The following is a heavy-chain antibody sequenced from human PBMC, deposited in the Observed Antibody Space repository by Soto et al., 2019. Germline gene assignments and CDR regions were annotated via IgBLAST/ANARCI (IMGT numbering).Heavy chain of an antibody. CDR2: IYHSGST. CDR1: GGSISSGGYS. Sequence: SETLSLTCAVPGGSISSGGYSWSWIRQPPGKGLEWIGCIYHSGSTYYNPSLKSRVTISVDRSKNQFSLKLSSVTAADTAVYYCARAFGGYYYVDWFDPWGQGTLVTVS. V-gene: IGHV4-30-2*01. D-gene: IGHD3-22*01. J-gene: IGHJ5*02. CDR3: ARAFGGYYYVDWFDP.